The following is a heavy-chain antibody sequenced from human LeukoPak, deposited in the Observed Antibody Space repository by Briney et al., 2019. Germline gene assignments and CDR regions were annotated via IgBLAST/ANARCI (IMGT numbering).Heavy chain of an antibody. CDR3: AREGRGMGACNY. V-gene: IGHV1-46*01. D-gene: IGHD1-26*01. CDR1: GYTFTSYY. J-gene: IGHJ4*02. Sequence: ASVKVSCKASGYTFTSYYMHWVRQAPGQGLEWMGIINPSGGSTSYAQKFQGRATMTRDTSTSTVYMELSSLRSEDTAVYYCAREGRGMGACNYWGQGTLVTVSS. CDR2: INPSGGST.